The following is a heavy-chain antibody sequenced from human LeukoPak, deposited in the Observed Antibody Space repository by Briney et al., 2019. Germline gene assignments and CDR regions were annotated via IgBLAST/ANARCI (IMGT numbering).Heavy chain of an antibody. J-gene: IGHJ3*02. D-gene: IGHD2-2*01. CDR1: GGSIGSYY. CDR2: INYSGNT. V-gene: IGHV4-39*07. CDR3: ARDRYCSSTSCSGGAFDI. Sequence: SETLSLTCTVSGGSIGSYYRGWIRQPPGRGPGGIGIINYSGNTYYNPSLKSRVTISVDTPKNQFSLKVSSVTAADTAVYYCARDRYCSSTSCSGGAFDIWGQGTMVTVSS.